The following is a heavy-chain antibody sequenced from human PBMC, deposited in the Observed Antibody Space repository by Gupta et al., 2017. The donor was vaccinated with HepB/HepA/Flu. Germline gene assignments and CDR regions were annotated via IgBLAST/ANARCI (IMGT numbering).Heavy chain of an antibody. J-gene: IGHJ5*02. CDR3: ARDCFAGATRRGGWFDP. D-gene: IGHD1-26*01. V-gene: IGHV1-2*02. Sequence: WVRQAPGQGPEWMGWINPNTGDTSFAQKFQGRVTMTTDTSINTAYMELSRLTSDDTAVYYCARDCFAGATRRGGWFDPWGQGTLVTVSS. CDR2: INPNTGDT.